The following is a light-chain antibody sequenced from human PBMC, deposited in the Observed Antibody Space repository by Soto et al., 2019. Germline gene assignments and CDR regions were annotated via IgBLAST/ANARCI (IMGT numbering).Light chain of an antibody. CDR3: QQRGNWPRTWA. J-gene: IGKJ1*01. CDR1: QSVSNNY. CDR2: GAS. V-gene: IGKV3D-20*02. Sequence: EIVLTQSPGTLSLSPGERATLSCRASQSVSNNYLAWYQQKPGQAPRLLIYGASNRATGIPDRFSGSGSGTDFTLTISRLEPEDFAVYYCQQRGNWPRTWAFGQGTKVEVK.